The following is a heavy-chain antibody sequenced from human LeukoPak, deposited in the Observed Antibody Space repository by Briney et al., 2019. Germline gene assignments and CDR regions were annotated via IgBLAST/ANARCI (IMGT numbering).Heavy chain of an antibody. Sequence: QAGGSLRLSCAASGFTFSSYAMSWVRQAPGKGLEWASAISGSGGSTYYADSVKGRFTIPRDNSKNTLYLQMNSLRAEDTAVYYCAKTARYSSSFYFDYWGQGTLVTVSS. J-gene: IGHJ4*02. V-gene: IGHV3-23*01. CDR2: ISGSGGST. CDR3: AKTARYSSSFYFDY. D-gene: IGHD6-6*01. CDR1: GFTFSSYA.